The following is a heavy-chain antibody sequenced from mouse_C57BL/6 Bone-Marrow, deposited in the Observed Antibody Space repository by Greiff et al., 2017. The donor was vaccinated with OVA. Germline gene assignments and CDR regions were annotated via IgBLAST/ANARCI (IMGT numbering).Heavy chain of an antibody. Sequence: DVKLQESGAELVKPGASVKLSCTASGFNIKDYYMHWVKQRTEQGLEWIGRIDPEDGETKYAPKFQGKATITADPSSNTAYLQLSSLTSEDTAVYYCARGYYSKWAFAYWGQGTLVTVSA. CDR3: ARGYYSKWAFAY. V-gene: IGHV14-2*01. J-gene: IGHJ3*01. CDR1: GFNIKDYY. CDR2: IDPEDGET. D-gene: IGHD1-1*02.